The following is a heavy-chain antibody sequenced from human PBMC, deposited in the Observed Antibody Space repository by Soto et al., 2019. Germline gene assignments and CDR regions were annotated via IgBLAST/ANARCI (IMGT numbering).Heavy chain of an antibody. D-gene: IGHD3-16*02. J-gene: IGHJ4*02. CDR1: GFTFSTCA. CDR3: ARVILGYTDY. CDR2: ISSSSSTI. Sequence: PGGSLRLSCTGSGFTFSTCALNWVRQAPGKGLEWVSYISSSSSTIYYADSVKGRFTISRDNAKNSLYLQMNSLRAEDTAVYYCARVILGYTDYWGQGTLVTVSS. V-gene: IGHV3-48*01.